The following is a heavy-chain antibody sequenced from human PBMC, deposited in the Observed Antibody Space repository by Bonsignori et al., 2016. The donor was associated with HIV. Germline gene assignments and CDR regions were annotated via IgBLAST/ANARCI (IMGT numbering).Heavy chain of an antibody. V-gene: IGHV1-18*01. J-gene: IGHJ4*02. CDR3: AREGRITFGGVIVTYYFDY. D-gene: IGHD3-16*02. CDR1: GYTFTSYG. CDR2: ISAYNGNT. Sequence: ASVKVSCKASGYTFTSYGISWVRQAPGQGLEWMGWISAYNGNTNYAQKLQGRVTMTTDTSTSTAYMELRSLRSDDTAVYYCAREGRITFGGVIVTYYFDYWGQGTLVTVSS.